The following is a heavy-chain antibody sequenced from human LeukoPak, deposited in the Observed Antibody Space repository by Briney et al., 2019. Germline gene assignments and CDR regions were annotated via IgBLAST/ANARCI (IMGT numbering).Heavy chain of an antibody. D-gene: IGHD2-15*01. CDR2: IYPGDSDT. J-gene: IGHJ3*02. Sequence: GESLKISCKGSGYNFITYWIAWVRQMPGKGLEWMGHIYPGDSDTRYSPSFQGQVSISADKSISTAYLQWGSLKASDTAMYYCARQSCSGGNCYSRAFDIWGQGTMVTVSS. CDR3: ARQSCSGGNCYSRAFDI. CDR1: GYNFITYW. V-gene: IGHV5-51*01.